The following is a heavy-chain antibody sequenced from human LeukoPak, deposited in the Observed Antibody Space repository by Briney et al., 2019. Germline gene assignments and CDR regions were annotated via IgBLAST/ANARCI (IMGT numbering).Heavy chain of an antibody. D-gene: IGHD4-17*01. CDR3: ARDRGVGSDYGDFDY. CDR1: GFTFSDYY. J-gene: IGHJ4*02. Sequence: GGSLRLPCAASGFTFSDYYMSWIRQAPGKGLEWVSYISSSGSTIYYADSVKGRFTISRDNAKNSLYLQMNSLRAEDTAVYYCARDRGVGSDYGDFDYWGQGTLVTVSS. V-gene: IGHV3-11*04. CDR2: ISSSGSTI.